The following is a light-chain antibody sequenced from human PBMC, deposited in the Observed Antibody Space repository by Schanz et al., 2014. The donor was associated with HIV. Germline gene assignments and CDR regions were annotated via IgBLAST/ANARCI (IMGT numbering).Light chain of an antibody. V-gene: IGLV2-11*01. J-gene: IGLJ2*01. CDR1: TSDVGAYNF. Sequence: QSVLTQPRSVSGSPGQSVTISCTGTTSDVGAYNFVSWYQQHPGKAPKLMIYDVTKRPSGVSNRFSGSKSGNTASLTISGLQAEDEADYYCSSYTNTGTMLFGGGTKLTVL. CDR3: SSYTNTGTML. CDR2: DVT.